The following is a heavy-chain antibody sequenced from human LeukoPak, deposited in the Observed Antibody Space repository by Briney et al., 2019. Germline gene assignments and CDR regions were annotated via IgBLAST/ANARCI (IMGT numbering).Heavy chain of an antibody. V-gene: IGHV1-18*01. Sequence: ASVKVSCKASGYTFTSYGISWVRRAPGQGLEWMGWISAYNGNTNYARKLQGRVTMTTDTSTSTAYMELRSLRSDDTAVYYCARIAMEQLVSDYWGQGTLVTVSS. CDR1: GYTFTSYG. CDR2: ISAYNGNT. CDR3: ARIAMEQLVSDY. D-gene: IGHD6-13*01. J-gene: IGHJ4*02.